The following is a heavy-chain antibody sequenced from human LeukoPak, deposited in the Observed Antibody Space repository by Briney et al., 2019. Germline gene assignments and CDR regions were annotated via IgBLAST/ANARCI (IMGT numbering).Heavy chain of an antibody. Sequence: SETLSLTCTVSAYSISSGYYWGWIRQPPGKGLEWIGSIYHSGSTYYNPSLKSRVTISVDKSKNQFSLKLSSVTAADTAVYYCARSKYSSGWWGYWGQGTLVTVSS. CDR2: IYHSGST. CDR3: ARSKYSSGWWGY. J-gene: IGHJ4*02. D-gene: IGHD6-19*01. CDR1: AYSISSGYY. V-gene: IGHV4-38-2*02.